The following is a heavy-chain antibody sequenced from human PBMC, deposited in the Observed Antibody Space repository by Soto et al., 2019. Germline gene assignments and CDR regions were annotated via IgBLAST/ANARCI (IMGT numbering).Heavy chain of an antibody. V-gene: IGHV3-23*01. D-gene: IGHD3-22*01. CDR2: INGSGVST. J-gene: IGHJ6*02. CDR3: ARVVVVIPPGYYYAMDV. CDR1: GFNFGNYA. Sequence: GGSMRLSCVASGFNFGNYAMSWVRQAPGKGLEWVSVINGSGVSTYYADSVKGRFAISRDNSKNTLYLQMNGLRDEDTAVYYCARVVVVIPPGYYYAMDVWGQGTTVTVSS.